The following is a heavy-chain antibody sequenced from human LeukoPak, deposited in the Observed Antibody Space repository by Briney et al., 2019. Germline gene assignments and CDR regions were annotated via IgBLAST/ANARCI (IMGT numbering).Heavy chain of an antibody. V-gene: IGHV3-48*01. D-gene: IGHD2-15*01. J-gene: IGHJ4*02. CDR3: ARGYCSGGSCYLSYFDY. CDR2: ISSSSTI. CDR1: GFTFGSYS. Sequence: GGSLRLSCAASGFTFGSYSMNWVRQAPGKGLEWVSSISSSSTIYYADSVKGRFTISRDNAKNSLYLQMNSLRAEDTAVYYCARGYCSGGSCYLSYFDYWGQGTLVTVSS.